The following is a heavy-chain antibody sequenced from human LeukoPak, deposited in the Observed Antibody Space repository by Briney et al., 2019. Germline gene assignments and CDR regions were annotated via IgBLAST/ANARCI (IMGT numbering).Heavy chain of an antibody. J-gene: IGHJ4*02. CDR3: AKDRENYYDSSGGVKVSYFDY. CDR1: GFTFSSYA. D-gene: IGHD3-22*01. CDR2: ISGSGGST. V-gene: IGHV3-23*01. Sequence: PGGSLRLSCAASGFTFSSYAMSWVRQAPGKGLEWVSAISGSGGSTYYADSVKGRFTISRDNSKNTLYLQMNSLRAEDTAVYYCAKDRENYYDSSGGVKVSYFDYWGQGTLVTVSS.